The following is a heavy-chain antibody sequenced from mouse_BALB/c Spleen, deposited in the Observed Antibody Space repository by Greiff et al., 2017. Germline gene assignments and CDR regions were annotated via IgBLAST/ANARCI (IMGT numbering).Heavy chain of an antibody. CDR1: GFTFSSYG. D-gene: IGHD2-4*01. J-gene: IGHJ4*01. CDR3: ARHTDDYDGGDAMDY. Sequence: EVHLVESGGDLVKPGGSLKLSCAASGFTFSSYGMSWVRQTPDKRLEWVATISSGGSYTYYPDSVKGRFTISRDNAKNTLYLQMSSLKSEDTAMYYCARHTDDYDGGDAMDYWGQGTSVTVSS. CDR2: ISSGGSYT. V-gene: IGHV5-6*01.